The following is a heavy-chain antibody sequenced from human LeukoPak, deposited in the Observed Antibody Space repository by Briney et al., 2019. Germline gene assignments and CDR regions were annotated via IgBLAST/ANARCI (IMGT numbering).Heavy chain of an antibody. CDR3: ATGNTYYYDSSGYYGFDP. J-gene: IGHJ5*02. CDR2: INPSGGST. D-gene: IGHD3-22*01. Sequence: ASVKVSCKASGYTFTSYYMHWVRQAPGQGLEWMGIINPSGGSTSYAQKFQGRVTMTRDMSTSTVYMELSSLRSEDTAVYYCATGNTYYYDSSGYYGFDPWGQGTLVTVSS. V-gene: IGHV1-46*01. CDR1: GYTFTSYY.